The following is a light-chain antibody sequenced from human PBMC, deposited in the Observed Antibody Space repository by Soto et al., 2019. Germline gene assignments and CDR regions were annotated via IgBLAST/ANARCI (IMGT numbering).Light chain of an antibody. V-gene: IGKV3-15*01. J-gene: IGKJ5*01. CDR2: GAS. CDR3: QQYNNWPIT. CDR1: QSVSSN. Sequence: IVVTTSPATLSVSQRERATLCCSPSQSVSSNLAWYQQKPGQAPRLLIYGASTRATGIPARFSGSGSGTEFTLTISSLQSEDFAVYYCQQYNNWPITFGQGTRLEI.